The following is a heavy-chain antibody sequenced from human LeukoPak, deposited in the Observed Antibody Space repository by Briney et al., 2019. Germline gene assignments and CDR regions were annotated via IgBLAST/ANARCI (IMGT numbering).Heavy chain of an antibody. V-gene: IGHV1-18*01. Sequence: ASVKVSCKASGYTFTSYGISWVRQAPGQGLEWMGWISAYNGNTNYAQKLQGRVTMTTDTSTSTAYMELRSLRSDDTAVYYCARDGFGGDFLEYFQHWGQGTLVTVYS. CDR3: ARDGFGGDFLEYFQH. CDR1: GYTFTSYG. J-gene: IGHJ1*01. CDR2: ISAYNGNT. D-gene: IGHD2-21*02.